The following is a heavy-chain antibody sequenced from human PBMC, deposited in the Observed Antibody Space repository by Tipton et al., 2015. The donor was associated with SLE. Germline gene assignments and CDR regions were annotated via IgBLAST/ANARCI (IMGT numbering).Heavy chain of an antibody. J-gene: IGHJ2*01. D-gene: IGHD3/OR15-3a*01. CDR1: GGSISSYY. Sequence: TLSLTCTVSGGSISSYYWNWIRQPPGKGLEWIGYIYYSGSTNYNPSLKSRVTISVDTSKNQFSLKLGSVTAADTAVYYCARGTGANFGYFDLWGRGSLFTVSS. CDR2: IYYSGST. CDR3: ARGTGANFGYFDL. V-gene: IGHV4-59*01.